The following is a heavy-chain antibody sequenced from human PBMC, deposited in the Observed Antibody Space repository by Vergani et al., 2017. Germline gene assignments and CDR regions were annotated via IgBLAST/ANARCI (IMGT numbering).Heavy chain of an antibody. D-gene: IGHD2-21*01. J-gene: IGHJ4*02. CDR1: GGSFSGYY. CDR3: ARDVARDGSFDY. V-gene: IGHV4-34*01. CDR2: INHSGST. Sequence: QVQLPQWGAGLLKPSETLSLTCAVYGGSFSGYYWSWIRQPPGKGLEWIGEINHSGSTNYNPSLKSRVTISVDTSKNQFSLKLSSVTAADTAVYYCARDVARDGSFDYWGQGTLVTVSS.